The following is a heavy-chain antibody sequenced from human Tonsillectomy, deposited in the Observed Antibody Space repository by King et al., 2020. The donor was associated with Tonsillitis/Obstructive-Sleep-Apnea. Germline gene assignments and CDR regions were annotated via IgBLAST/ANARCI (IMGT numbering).Heavy chain of an antibody. J-gene: IGHJ4*02. D-gene: IGHD6-19*01. CDR2: ISSSSSTI. Sequence: VQLVESGGGLVQPGGSLRLSCAASGFTFSSYSMKWVRQAPGKGLEGVSYISSSSSTIYYADSVKGRFTISRDNAKNSLYLQMNILRDEETAVYYCARAGQWLAPGGGYYFDYWGQGTLVTVSS. CDR3: ARAGQWLAPGGGYYFDY. CDR1: GFTFSSYS. V-gene: IGHV3-48*02.